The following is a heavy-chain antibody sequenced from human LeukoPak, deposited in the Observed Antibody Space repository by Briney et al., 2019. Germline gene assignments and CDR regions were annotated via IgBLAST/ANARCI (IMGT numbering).Heavy chain of an antibody. D-gene: IGHD6-13*01. V-gene: IGHV4-39*07. CDR2: IYYSGST. CDR1: GGSISSSSYY. Sequence: PSETLSLTCTVSGGSISSSSYYWGWIRQPPGKGLEWIGSIYYSGSTYYNPSLKSRVTISVDTSKNQFSLKLSSVTAADTAVYYCARFHPSSWYQLRGASANWFDHWGQGTLVTVSS. CDR3: ARFHPSSWYQLRGASANWFDH. J-gene: IGHJ5*02.